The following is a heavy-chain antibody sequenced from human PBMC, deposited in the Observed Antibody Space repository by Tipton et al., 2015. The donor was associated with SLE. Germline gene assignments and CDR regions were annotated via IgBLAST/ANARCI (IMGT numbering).Heavy chain of an antibody. D-gene: IGHD6-19*01. CDR1: GGSVSSGSYY. V-gene: IGHV4-61*01. CDR3: AREGSWSVAVAATGAFDI. CDR2: IYYSGST. Sequence: TLSLTCSVSGGSVSSGSYYWSWIRQPPGKGLEWIGYIYYSGSTDYSPSLKSRLTISVDTSKNQFSLNLSSVTAADTAVYYCAREGSWSVAVAATGAFDIWGQGTMVTVSS. J-gene: IGHJ3*02.